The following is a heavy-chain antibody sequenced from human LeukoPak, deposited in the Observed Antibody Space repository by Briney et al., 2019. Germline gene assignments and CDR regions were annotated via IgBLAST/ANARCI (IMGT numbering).Heavy chain of an antibody. D-gene: IGHD6-13*01. J-gene: IGHJ4*02. CDR1: GFTFSSYA. Sequence: GGSLRLSCAASGFTFSSYAMSWVRQAPGKGLEWVSDISGGGATTFYADSVKGRFTISRDNSKNTLYLQLSSLRAEDTAVYYCAKSTGYSTTGRGLDSWGRGTLVTVSS. CDR3: AKSTGYSTTGRGLDS. CDR2: ISGGGATT. V-gene: IGHV3-23*01.